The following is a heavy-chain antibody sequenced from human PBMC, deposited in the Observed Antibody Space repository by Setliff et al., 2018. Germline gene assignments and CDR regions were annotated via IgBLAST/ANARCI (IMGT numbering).Heavy chain of an antibody. CDR1: GYSFANSW. CDR2: IYAGDSDT. CDR3: ARDSNYEGAYDY. D-gene: IGHD4-4*01. V-gene: IGHV5-51*01. Sequence: PGESLKISCKGSGYSFANSWIAWVRQMPGKGLEWMGVIYAGDSDTRYRPSFQGQVTISADKSISTAYVQWSSLKASDTAMYYCARDSNYEGAYDYWGQGTLVTVSS. J-gene: IGHJ4*02.